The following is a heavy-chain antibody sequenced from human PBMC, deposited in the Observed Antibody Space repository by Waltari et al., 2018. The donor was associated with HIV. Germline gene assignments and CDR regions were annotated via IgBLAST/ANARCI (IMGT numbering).Heavy chain of an antibody. D-gene: IGHD6-13*01. CDR1: GFTFNRYS. Sequence: EVQLVESGGGPGKPGGSLRLSCRASGFTFNRYSMNWVRQAPGKGLEWISSISSSGTFTHYADSVKGRFTISRDNANKSVYLQMNSLRAEDTAVYYCARDSRDNSWSLNFFDPWGQGTLVTVSS. CDR2: ISSSGTFT. V-gene: IGHV3-21*01. CDR3: ARDSRDNSWSLNFFDP. J-gene: IGHJ5*02.